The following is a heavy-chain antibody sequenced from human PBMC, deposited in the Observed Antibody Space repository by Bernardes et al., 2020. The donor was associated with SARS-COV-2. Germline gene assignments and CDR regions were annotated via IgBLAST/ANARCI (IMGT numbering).Heavy chain of an antibody. CDR1: GFTLTSYA. Sequence: GGSLRLSCAASGFTLTSYAMSWVRQAPGKGLEWVSGIGGDADNTYYADLVKGRFTISRDNAKNSLYLQMNSLRAEDTAVYYCARDLIPLENIVGGGMDVWGQGTTVTVSS. D-gene: IGHD2-15*01. V-gene: IGHV3-21*01. CDR3: ARDLIPLENIVGGGMDV. J-gene: IGHJ6*02. CDR2: IGGDADNT.